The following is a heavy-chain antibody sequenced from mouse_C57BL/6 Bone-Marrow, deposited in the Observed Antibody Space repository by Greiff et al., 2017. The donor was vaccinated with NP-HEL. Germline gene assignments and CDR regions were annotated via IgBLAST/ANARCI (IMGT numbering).Heavy chain of an antibody. Sequence: VQLQQPGAELVKPGASVKLSCKASGYTFTSYWMHWVKQRPGQGLEWIGMIHPNSGSTNYNEKFKSKATLTVDKSSSPAYMQRSSLTSEDSAVYYCARELRLTFAYWGQGTLVTVSA. J-gene: IGHJ3*01. D-gene: IGHD3-2*02. CDR1: GYTFTSYW. V-gene: IGHV1-64*01. CDR3: ARELRLTFAY. CDR2: IHPNSGST.